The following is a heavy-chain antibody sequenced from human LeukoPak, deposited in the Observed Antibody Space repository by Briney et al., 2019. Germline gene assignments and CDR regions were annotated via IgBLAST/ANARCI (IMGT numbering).Heavy chain of an antibody. J-gene: IGHJ5*02. D-gene: IGHD2-2*01. Sequence: GASVKVSCKASGYTFTGYYMHWVRQAPGQGLEWMGRINPNSGGTNYAQKFQGRVTITTDESTSTAYMELSSLRSEDTAVYYCARDPGYQLLSSWFDPWGQGTLVTVSS. CDR1: GYTFTGYY. V-gene: IGHV1-2*06. CDR3: ARDPGYQLLSSWFDP. CDR2: INPNSGGT.